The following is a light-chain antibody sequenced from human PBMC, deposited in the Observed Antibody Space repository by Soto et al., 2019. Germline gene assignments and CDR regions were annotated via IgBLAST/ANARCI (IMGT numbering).Light chain of an antibody. CDR1: QSISSY. V-gene: IGKV1-39*01. CDR2: AAS. Sequence: DIQMTQSPSSLSASVGDRVTITCRASQSISSYLNWYQQKPGKAPKLLIYAASSLQSGVPSRFSGSRSGTDFTLTISSLQPEDFATYYCQQSSSTPTWAFGQGTKVDIK. J-gene: IGKJ1*01. CDR3: QQSSSTPTWA.